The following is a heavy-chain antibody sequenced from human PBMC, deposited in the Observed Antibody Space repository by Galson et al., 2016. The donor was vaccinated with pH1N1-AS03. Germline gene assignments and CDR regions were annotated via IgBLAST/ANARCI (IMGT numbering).Heavy chain of an antibody. J-gene: IGHJ4*02. V-gene: IGHV1-18*01. D-gene: IGHD3-16*01. Sequence: SVKVSCKASGYNFTNFGITWVRQAPGQGLEWMGWISGYNGQTHYAQKFQGRVTMTTDTSTSTAYMELRSLISDDTAVYYCARGGDQKDYWGQGTLVTASS. CDR2: ISGYNGQT. CDR3: ARGGDQKDY. CDR1: GYNFTNFG.